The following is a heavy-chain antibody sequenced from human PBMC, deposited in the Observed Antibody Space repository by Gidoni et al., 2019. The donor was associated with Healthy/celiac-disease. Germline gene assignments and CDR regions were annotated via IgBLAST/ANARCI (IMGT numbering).Heavy chain of an antibody. J-gene: IGHJ5*02. CDR3: AISRPSGWFDP. CDR2: IYYSAST. D-gene: IGHD3-10*01. CDR1: GGSISSSSYY. Sequence: QLQLQESGPGLVKPSETLSLTCTVSGGSISSSSYYWGWIRQPPGKGLEWIGSIYYSASTYYNPSLKSRVTISVDTSKNQFSLKLSSVTAADTAVYYCAISRPSGWFDPWGQGTLVTVSS. V-gene: IGHV4-39*01.